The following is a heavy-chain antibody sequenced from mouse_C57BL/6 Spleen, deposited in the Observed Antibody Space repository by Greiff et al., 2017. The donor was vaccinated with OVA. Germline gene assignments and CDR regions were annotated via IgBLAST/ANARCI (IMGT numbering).Heavy chain of an antibody. CDR1: GYTFTDYY. CDR3: AILNGYYGAMDY. J-gene: IGHJ4*01. D-gene: IGHD2-3*01. CDR2: INPYNGGT. Sequence: VQLQQSGPVLVKPGASVKMSCKASGYTFTDYYMNWVKQSHGKSLEWIGVINPYNGGTSYNQKFKGKATLTVDKSSSTAYMELNSLTSEDSAVYYCAILNGYYGAMDYWGQGTSVTVSS. V-gene: IGHV1-19*01.